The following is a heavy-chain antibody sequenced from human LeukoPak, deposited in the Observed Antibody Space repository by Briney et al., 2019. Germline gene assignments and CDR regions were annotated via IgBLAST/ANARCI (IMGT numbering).Heavy chain of an antibody. D-gene: IGHD1-26*01. CDR1: GFILSTNA. J-gene: IGHJ4*02. V-gene: IGHV3-23*01. CDR2: ISGSGAST. CDR3: AKDVGKWESLHFFDY. Sequence: GGSLRLSCLTSGFILSTNAMSWVRQAPGKGLEWISGISGSGASTYYADSVKGRFTISRDDSRNTLYLQMNSLRGDDTAVYYCAKDVGKWESLHFFDYWGQGTLVTVSS.